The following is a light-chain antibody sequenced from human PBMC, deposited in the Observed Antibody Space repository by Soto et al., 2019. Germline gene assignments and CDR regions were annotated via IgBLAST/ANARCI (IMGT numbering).Light chain of an antibody. Sequence: DIQMSQSPYKLTASVGDRVTITCRASQSISSWLAWYQQKPGKAPKLLIYKAASLESGVPSRFSGSGSGTEFTLTISSLQPDDFATYYCQQLLSYPITFGQGTRLEI. J-gene: IGKJ5*01. CDR3: QQLLSYPIT. CDR1: QSISSW. V-gene: IGKV1-5*03. CDR2: KAA.